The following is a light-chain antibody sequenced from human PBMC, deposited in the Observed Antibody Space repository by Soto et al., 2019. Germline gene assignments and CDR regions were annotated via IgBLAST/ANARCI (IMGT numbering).Light chain of an antibody. V-gene: IGLV2-11*01. CDR1: SSDVGSYNY. CDR2: DVT. Sequence: QSALTQPRSVSGSPGQSVTISCTGTSSDVGSYNYVSWYQQHPGKAPKLMIYDVTKRPSGVPDRFSGSKSANTASLTISGLQAEDEADYYCCSYAGSYTVVFGGGTKLTVL. CDR3: CSYAGSYTVV. J-gene: IGLJ2*01.